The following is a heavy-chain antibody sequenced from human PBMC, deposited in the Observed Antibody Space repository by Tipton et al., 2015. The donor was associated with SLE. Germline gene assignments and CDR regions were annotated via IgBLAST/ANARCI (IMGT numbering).Heavy chain of an antibody. V-gene: IGHV3-49*04. CDR3: ARDLNWDYYFDY. CDR2: IRGKAYGGTT. Sequence: SLRLSCTVSGFTFGDYAMSWVRQAPGKGMEWVGFIRGKAYGGTTEYAASVRGRFTISRDDSKSIGYLQMNSLRAEDTAVYYCARDLNWDYYFDYWGQGTLVTVSS. D-gene: IGHD7-27*01. CDR1: GFTFGDYA. J-gene: IGHJ4*02.